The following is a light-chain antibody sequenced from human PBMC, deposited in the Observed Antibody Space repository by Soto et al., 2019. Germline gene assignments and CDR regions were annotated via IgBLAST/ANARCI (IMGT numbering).Light chain of an antibody. CDR2: GAS. Sequence: EIVLTQSPGTLSLSPGERATLSCRASQSVSSSYLAWYQQKPGQAPRLLIYGASSRATGIPDRFSGSGSGTDLTLTISSLEPEDFAVYYCQQYDSSPLTFGQGTKVEIQ. J-gene: IGKJ1*01. V-gene: IGKV3-20*01. CDR3: QQYDSSPLT. CDR1: QSVSSSY.